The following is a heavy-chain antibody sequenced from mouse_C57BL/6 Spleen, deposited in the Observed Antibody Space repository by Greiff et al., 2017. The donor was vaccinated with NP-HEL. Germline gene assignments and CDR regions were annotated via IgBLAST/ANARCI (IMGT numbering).Heavy chain of an antibody. CDR2: IHPNSGST. Sequence: QVQLKQPGAELVKPGASVKLSCKASGYTFTSYWMHWVKQRPGQGLEWIGMIHPNSGSTNYNEKFKSKATLTVDKSSSTAYMQLSSLTSEDSAVYYCARSSYGSSLYWYFDVWGTGTTVTVSS. J-gene: IGHJ1*03. D-gene: IGHD1-1*01. V-gene: IGHV1-64*01. CDR3: ARSSYGSSLYWYFDV. CDR1: GYTFTSYW.